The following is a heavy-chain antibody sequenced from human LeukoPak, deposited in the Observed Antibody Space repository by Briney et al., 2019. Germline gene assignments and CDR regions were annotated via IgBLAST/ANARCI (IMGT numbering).Heavy chain of an antibody. CDR3: ARIYGSGSYYNRNFDY. V-gene: IGHV3-21*01. J-gene: IGHJ4*02. Sequence: GGSLRLSCAASGFTFSSYSMNRVRQAPGKGLEWVSSISSSSSYIYYADSVKGRFTISRDNAKNSLYLQMNSLRAEDTAVHYCARIYGSGSYYNRNFDYWGQGTLVTVSS. CDR1: GFTFSSYS. D-gene: IGHD3-10*01. CDR2: ISSSSSYI.